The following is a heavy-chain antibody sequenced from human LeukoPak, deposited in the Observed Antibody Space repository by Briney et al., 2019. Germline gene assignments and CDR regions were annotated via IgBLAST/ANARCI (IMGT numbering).Heavy chain of an antibody. Sequence: PSETLSLTCTVSGGSISSSIYYRAWIRQPPGKGLEWIGSIYYSGATYYNPSLKSRVTISIDTSKNQFSLKLSSVTAADTAVYYCATPYSGGYHGLDIWGQGTMVTVSS. V-gene: IGHV4-39*01. J-gene: IGHJ3*02. CDR3: ATPYSGGYHGLDI. CDR1: GGSISSSIYY. CDR2: IYYSGAT. D-gene: IGHD1-26*01.